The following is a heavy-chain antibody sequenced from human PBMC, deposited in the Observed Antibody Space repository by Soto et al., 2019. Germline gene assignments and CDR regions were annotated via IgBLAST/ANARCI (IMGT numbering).Heavy chain of an antibody. V-gene: IGHV4-59*01. Sequence: SETLSLTCTVSGGSISSYYWSWIRQPPGRGLEWIGYIYYSGSTNYNPSLKSRVTISVDTSKNQFSLKLSSVTAADTAVCYCARDRCSGGSCYSDYWGQGTLVTVSS. CDR3: ARDRCSGGSCYSDY. J-gene: IGHJ4*02. D-gene: IGHD2-15*01. CDR2: IYYSGST. CDR1: GGSISSYY.